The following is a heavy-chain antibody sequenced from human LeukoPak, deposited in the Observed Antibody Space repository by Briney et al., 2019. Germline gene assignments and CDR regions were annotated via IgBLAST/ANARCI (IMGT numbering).Heavy chain of an antibody. Sequence: GGSLRLSCAASGFTFSSYAMTWVRQAPGKGLEWVSGISGSDSSTYYADSVKGRFTISRDNSKNTLYLQMNSLRAEDTAVYYCARVYGGNLGTDYWGQGTLVTVSS. D-gene: IGHD4-23*01. CDR2: ISGSDSST. J-gene: IGHJ4*02. V-gene: IGHV3-23*01. CDR1: GFTFSSYA. CDR3: ARVYGGNLGTDY.